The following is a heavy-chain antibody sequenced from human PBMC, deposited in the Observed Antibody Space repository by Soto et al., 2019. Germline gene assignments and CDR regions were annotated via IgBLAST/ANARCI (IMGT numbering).Heavy chain of an antibody. CDR2: ISYDGSNK. CDR3: ARMASFYCSGGSCYPTYGMDV. V-gene: IGHV3-30-3*01. D-gene: IGHD2-15*01. CDR1: GFTFSSYA. Sequence: QVQLVESGGGVVQPGRSLRLSCAASGFTFSSYAMHWVRQAPGKGLEWVAVISYDGSNKYYADSVKGRFTISRDNSKNTLYRQMNILRAEDTAVYYCARMASFYCSGGSCYPTYGMDVWGQGTTVTVSS. J-gene: IGHJ6*02.